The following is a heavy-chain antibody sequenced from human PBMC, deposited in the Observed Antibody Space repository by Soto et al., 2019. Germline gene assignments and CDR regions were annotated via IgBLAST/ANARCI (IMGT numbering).Heavy chain of an antibody. CDR1: GFTFSSYS. CDR2: ISSGSDYI. CDR3: ARSPVGEAFNV. Sequence: EVQLVESGGGLVKPGGSLRLSCAASGFTFSSYSMNWVRQATGKRLEWVSSISSGSDYIFYADSVKGRFTISRDNAKNSLFLQMNSLTADVTAVYYCARSPVGEAFNVWCQGTVVTVSS. V-gene: IGHV3-21*01. J-gene: IGHJ3*01.